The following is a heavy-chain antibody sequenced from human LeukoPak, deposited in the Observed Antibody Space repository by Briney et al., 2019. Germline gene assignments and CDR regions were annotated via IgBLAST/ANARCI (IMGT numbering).Heavy chain of an antibody. V-gene: IGHV4-59*12. D-gene: IGHD3-9*01. CDR3: ARARIDWLLVFDY. CDR1: GGSISTYY. Sequence: SETLSLTCTVSGGSISTYYWSWIRQPPGKGLEWIGSIYYSGSTYYNPSLKSRVTISADQPKRQFSLKLSSVTAADKAVYYCARARIDWLLVFDYWGQGTLVTVSS. J-gene: IGHJ4*02. CDR2: IYYSGST.